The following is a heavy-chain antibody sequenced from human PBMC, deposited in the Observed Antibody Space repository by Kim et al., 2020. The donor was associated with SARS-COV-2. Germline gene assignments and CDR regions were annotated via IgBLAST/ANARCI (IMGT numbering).Heavy chain of an antibody. J-gene: IGHJ3*02. V-gene: IGHV3-11*06. D-gene: IGHD6-13*01. CDR3: ARDYTTRDSSAWYDAFDI. Sequence: VKARFTISRDNAKNSLYLQVNSLRAEDTAVYFCARDYTTRDSSAWYDAFDIWGQGTMVTVSS.